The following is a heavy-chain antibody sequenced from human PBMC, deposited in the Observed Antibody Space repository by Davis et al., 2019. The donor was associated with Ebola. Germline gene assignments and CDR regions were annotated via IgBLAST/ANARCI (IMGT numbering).Heavy chain of an antibody. Sequence: PSETLSLTCTVSGGSVSSGSYYWSWIRQPPGKGLEWIGYIYHTGSTSYNPSLKSRVTMSLDTSKNQVSLTVTSVTAADTAVYYCASRRDCYNAYFDSWGQGTLVTVSS. CDR2: IYHTGST. V-gene: IGHV4-61*01. J-gene: IGHJ4*02. CDR3: ASRRDCYNAYFDS. CDR1: GGSVSSGSYY. D-gene: IGHD5-24*01.